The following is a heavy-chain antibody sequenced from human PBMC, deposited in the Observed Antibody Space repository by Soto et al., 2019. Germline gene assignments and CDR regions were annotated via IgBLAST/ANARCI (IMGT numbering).Heavy chain of an antibody. V-gene: IGHV4-59*01. Sequence: SETLSLTCTVSGGSISSYYWSWIRQPPGKGLEWIGYIYYSGSTNYNPSLKSRVTISVDTSKNQFSLKLSSVTAADTAVYYCARSPTYYYGSGSYFDYWGQGTLVTVSS. J-gene: IGHJ4*02. CDR1: GGSISSYY. CDR3: ARSPTYYYGSGSYFDY. D-gene: IGHD3-10*01. CDR2: IYYSGST.